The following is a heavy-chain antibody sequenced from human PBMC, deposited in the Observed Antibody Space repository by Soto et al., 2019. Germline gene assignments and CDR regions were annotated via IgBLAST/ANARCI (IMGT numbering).Heavy chain of an antibody. CDR3: ATAVRGIGVPGMA. CDR2: ISHDGTET. V-gene: IGHV3-7*05. CDR1: GFTFSGMW. Sequence: EIQLMESGGALVQPGGSLRLSCGASGFTFSGMWMGWVRQAPGQGLEWVATISHDGTETYYVDSVRGRFTISRVNAKNSLYLEMGSLRVDDTAVYFCATAVRGIGVPGMAWGQGTLVTVSS. D-gene: IGHD6-19*01. J-gene: IGHJ4*02.